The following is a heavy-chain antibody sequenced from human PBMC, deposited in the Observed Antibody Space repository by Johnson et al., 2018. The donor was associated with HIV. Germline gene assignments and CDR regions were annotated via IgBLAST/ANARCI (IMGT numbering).Heavy chain of an antibody. CDR3: ARDHGYWGMYASSGLDGFDI. V-gene: IGHV3-11*04. CDR2: ISSSGSTI. D-gene: IGHD3-22*01. Sequence: QVQLVESGGGLVKPGGSLRLSCAASGFTFSDYYMSWIRQAPGKGLEWVSYISSSGSTIYYADSVKGRFTISRDNAKNSLYLQMNSLRDEETAVYYGARDHGYWGMYASSGLDGFDIWGQGTMVTVSS. J-gene: IGHJ3*02. CDR1: GFTFSDYY.